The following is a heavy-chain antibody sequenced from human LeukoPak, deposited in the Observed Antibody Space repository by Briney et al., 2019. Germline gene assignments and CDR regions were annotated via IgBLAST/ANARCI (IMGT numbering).Heavy chain of an antibody. J-gene: IGHJ1*01. V-gene: IGHV4-39*01. CDR1: RGSVTNTDYY. CDR3: ANRPSAGGTGNEYFQR. Sequence: PSETLSLTCTVFRGSVTNTDYYWVWVRQPPGKGLEWIGSISYSGDTYYTPSLKSRVTLSIDTCKNQFSLRLNSVTAADTAVYYCANRPSAGGTGNEYFQRWGQGTLVTVSS. CDR2: ISYSGDT. D-gene: IGHD1-1*01.